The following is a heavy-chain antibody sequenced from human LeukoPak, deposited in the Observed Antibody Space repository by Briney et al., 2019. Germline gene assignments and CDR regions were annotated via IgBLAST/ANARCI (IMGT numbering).Heavy chain of an antibody. J-gene: IGHJ6*02. D-gene: IGHD3-3*01. CDR1: GYTLTELS. CDR2: FDPEDGET. Sequence: ASVTVSCTVSGYTLTELSMHWVRQAPGKGLEWMGGFDPEDGETIYAQKFQGRVTMTEDTSTDTAYMELSSLRSEDTAVYYCARNRYYDFWSGPSPPLESHNAEYYYYGMDVWGQGTTVTVSS. V-gene: IGHV1-24*01. CDR3: ARNRYYDFWSGPSPPLESHNAEYYYYGMDV.